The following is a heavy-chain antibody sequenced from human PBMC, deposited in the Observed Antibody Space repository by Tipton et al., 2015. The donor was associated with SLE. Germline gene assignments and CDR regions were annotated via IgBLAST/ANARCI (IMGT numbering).Heavy chain of an antibody. CDR3: ARVGEYYNSGSRVFDH. CDR1: GYSIRNGYY. J-gene: IGHJ4*02. D-gene: IGHD3-10*01. Sequence: TLSLTCNVSGYSIRNGYYWGWIRQAPGKGLEWTGTIHHSGITYYNPSLKSRVTISIDTANNQFSLRLTSVTGADTAVYFCARVGEYYNSGSRVFDHGGQGILVTVSS. CDR2: IHHSGIT. V-gene: IGHV4-38-2*02.